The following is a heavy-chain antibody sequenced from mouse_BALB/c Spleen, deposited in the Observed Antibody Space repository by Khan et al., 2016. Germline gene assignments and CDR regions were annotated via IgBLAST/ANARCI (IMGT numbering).Heavy chain of an antibody. CDR1: GFSLTSYG. CDR3: ARDGDWYFDV. V-gene: IGHV2-9*02. Sequence: VQRQESGPGLVAPSQSLSITCTVSGFSLTSYGVHWVRQPPGKGLEWLGVIWAGGSTNYNSALMPRMIISKDHSTSHVFFKMNSRQTYDTAMYYGARDGDWYFDVWGEGTSVTVSS. CDR2: IWAGGST. J-gene: IGHJ1*01.